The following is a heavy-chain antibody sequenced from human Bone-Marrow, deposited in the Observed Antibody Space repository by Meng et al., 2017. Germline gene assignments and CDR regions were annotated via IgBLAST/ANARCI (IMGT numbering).Heavy chain of an antibody. D-gene: IGHD5/OR15-5a*01. J-gene: IGHJ4*02. CDR1: GGSFSGYY. CDR2: INHSGST. CDR3: ARGFELIYDRGNDY. V-gene: IGHV4-34*01. Sequence: QVQLQQWGAGLLKPSETLSPTCAVYGGSFSGYYWSWIRQPPGKGLEWIGEINHSGSTNYNPSLKSRVTISVDTSKNQFSLKLSSVTAADTAVYYCARGFELIYDRGNDYWGQGTLVTVSS.